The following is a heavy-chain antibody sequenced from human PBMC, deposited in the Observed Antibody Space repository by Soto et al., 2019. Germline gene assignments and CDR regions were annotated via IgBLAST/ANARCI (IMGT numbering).Heavy chain of an antibody. Sequence: TVSGGSISSGGYYWGWIRQHPGKGLEWIGYIYYSGSTYYNPSLKSRVTISVDTSKNQFSLKLSSVTAADTAVYYCARGKYYYGSGKDGMDVWGQGTTVTVSS. V-gene: IGHV4-31*03. CDR1: GGSISSGGYY. J-gene: IGHJ6*02. D-gene: IGHD3-10*01. CDR3: ARGKYYYGSGKDGMDV. CDR2: IYYSGST.